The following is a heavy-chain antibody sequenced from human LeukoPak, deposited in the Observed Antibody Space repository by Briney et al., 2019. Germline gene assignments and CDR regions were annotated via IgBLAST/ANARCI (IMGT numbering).Heavy chain of an antibody. J-gene: IGHJ4*02. CDR2: ISGSGGST. Sequence: GGSPRLSCAASGFTFSSYAMSWVRQAPGKGLEWVSAISGSGGSTYYADSVKGRFTISRDNSKNTLYLQMNSLRAEDTAVYYCAKDEVGSGSLYYFDYWGQGTLVTVSS. CDR1: GFTFSSYA. D-gene: IGHD3-10*01. CDR3: AKDEVGSGSLYYFDY. V-gene: IGHV3-23*01.